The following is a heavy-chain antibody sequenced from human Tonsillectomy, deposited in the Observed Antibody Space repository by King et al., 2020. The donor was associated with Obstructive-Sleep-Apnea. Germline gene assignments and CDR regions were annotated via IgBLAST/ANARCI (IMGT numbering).Heavy chain of an antibody. CDR2: ISGNSYSI. CDR3: ARDNHGLDV. CDR1: GFTFDDYA. Sequence: VQLVESGGGLVQPGRSLRLSCAASGFTFDDYAMHLVRQAPGKGLEWVSGISGNSYSIDYADSVKGRFSISRDNAKNSLYLQMNSLRAEDTASYYCARDNHGLDVWGQGTTVTVSS. J-gene: IGHJ6*02. V-gene: IGHV3-9*01.